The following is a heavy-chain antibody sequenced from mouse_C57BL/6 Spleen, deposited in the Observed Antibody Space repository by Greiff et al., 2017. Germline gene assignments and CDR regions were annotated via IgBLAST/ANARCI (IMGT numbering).Heavy chain of an antibody. CDR3: ARGGPYGNYVAY. J-gene: IGHJ3*01. V-gene: IGHV1-54*01. Sequence: QVQLKQSGAELVRPGTSVKVSCKASGYAFTNYLIEWVKQRPGQGLEWIGVINPGSGGTNYNEKFKGKATLTADKSSSTAYMQLSSLTSEDSAVYFCARGGPYGNYVAYWGQGTLVTVSA. CDR2: INPGSGGT. CDR1: GYAFTNYL. D-gene: IGHD2-1*01.